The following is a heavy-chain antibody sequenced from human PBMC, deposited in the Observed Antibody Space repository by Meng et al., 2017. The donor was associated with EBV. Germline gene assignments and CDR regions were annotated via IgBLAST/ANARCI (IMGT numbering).Heavy chain of an antibody. Sequence: QWRVGRSGAEVKRPGSSVKLSCKTSGGPFRSDAVSWVRQGPGQGLEWLGGLIPMSGAPHYAQKFQDRVTITADEYTRTHYMELSSLRSDDTAMYYCASESGRGFTPDFWGQGTLVTVSS. CDR2: LIPMSGAP. CDR1: GGPFRSDA. V-gene: IGHV1-69*01. CDR3: ASESGRGFTPDF. D-gene: IGHD3-10*01. J-gene: IGHJ4*02.